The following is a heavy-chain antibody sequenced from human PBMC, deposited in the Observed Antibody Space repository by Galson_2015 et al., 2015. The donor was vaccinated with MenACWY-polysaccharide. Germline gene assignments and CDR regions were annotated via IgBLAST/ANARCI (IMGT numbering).Heavy chain of an antibody. CDR3: AHLAYYDSSGYYYYGMDV. J-gene: IGHJ6*02. CDR1: GGSFSGYY. CDR2: INHSGST. V-gene: IGHV4-34*01. Sequence: SETLSLTCAVYGGSFSGYYWSWIRQPPGKGLEWIGEINHSGSTNYNPSLKSRVTISVDTSKNQFSLKLSTVTAADTAVYYCAHLAYYDSSGYYYYGMDVWGQGTTVTVSS. D-gene: IGHD3-22*01.